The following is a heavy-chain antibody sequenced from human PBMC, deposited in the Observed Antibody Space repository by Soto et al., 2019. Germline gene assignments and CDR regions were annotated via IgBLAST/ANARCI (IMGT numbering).Heavy chain of an antibody. CDR3: AKDVVVGATTGLGDYYYYYGMDV. CDR2: ISYDGSNK. Sequence: GGSLRLSCAASGFTFSSYGMHWVRQAPGKGLERVAVISYDGSNKYYADSVKGRFTISRDNSKNTLYLQMNSLRAEDTAVYYCAKDVVVGATTGLGDYYYYYGMDVWGQGTTVTVSS. J-gene: IGHJ6*02. D-gene: IGHD1-26*01. CDR1: GFTFSSYG. V-gene: IGHV3-30*18.